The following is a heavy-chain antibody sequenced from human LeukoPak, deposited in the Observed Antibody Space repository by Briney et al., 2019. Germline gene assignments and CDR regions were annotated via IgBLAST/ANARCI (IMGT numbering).Heavy chain of an antibody. Sequence: ASVKVSGKASGYTFSSYGISWVRQAPGQGLEWMGWISAYNGNTNYAQKFQGRGTMTTDKSTSTAYMELRSLRSDDTAVYYCARRYMVRGVMDYYYGMDVWGQGTTVTVSS. CDR2: ISAYNGNT. CDR3: ARRYMVRGVMDYYYGMDV. J-gene: IGHJ6*02. CDR1: GYTFSSYG. D-gene: IGHD3-10*01. V-gene: IGHV1-18*01.